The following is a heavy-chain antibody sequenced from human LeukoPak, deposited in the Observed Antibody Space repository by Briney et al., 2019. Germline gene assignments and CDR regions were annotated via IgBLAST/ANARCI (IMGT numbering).Heavy chain of an antibody. V-gene: IGHV5-51*01. J-gene: IGHJ3*02. CDR2: IYPGDSDT. CDR3: ARLVAARLPDDAFDI. Sequence: RGASLQISCEGSGSIFTSYWIGWVRPLPGKGLGWMGIIYPGDSDTRYSPSFQGQVTISADNSIRTAYLQWSSLKASDTAMYYCARLVAARLPDDAFDIWGQGTMVTVSS. D-gene: IGHD6-6*01. CDR1: GSIFTSYW.